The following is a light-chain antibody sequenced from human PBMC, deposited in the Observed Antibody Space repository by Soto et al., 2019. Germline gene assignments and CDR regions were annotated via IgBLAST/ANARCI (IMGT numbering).Light chain of an antibody. CDR2: DAS. Sequence: DIVLTQSPATLSLSPGEGAALSCRASQSVGIYLAWYQQKPGQAPRLLIYDASNRAPGIPARFSGSGSGTDFTLTISSLEPKDFAVYYCQQRSNSWTFGQGTKVDIK. J-gene: IGKJ1*01. V-gene: IGKV3-11*01. CDR3: QQRSNSWT. CDR1: QSVGIY.